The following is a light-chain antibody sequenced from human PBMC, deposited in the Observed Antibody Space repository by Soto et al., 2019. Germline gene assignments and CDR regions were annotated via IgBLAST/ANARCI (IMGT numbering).Light chain of an antibody. CDR1: QSINNW. V-gene: IGKV1-5*03. CDR3: QHYNSYSEA. Sequence: DIPMTQSPSTLSASVGDRVTITCRASQSINNWLAWYQQKPGKAPKLLIYKTSTLKSGVPSRFSGSGSGTEFTLTISSLQPDDFATYYCQHYNSYSEAFGQGTKVELK. J-gene: IGKJ1*01. CDR2: KTS.